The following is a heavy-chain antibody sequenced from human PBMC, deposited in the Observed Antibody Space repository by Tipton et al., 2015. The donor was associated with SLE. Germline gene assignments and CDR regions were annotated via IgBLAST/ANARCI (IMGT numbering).Heavy chain of an antibody. D-gene: IGHD3-3*01. CDR3: GKGLNFDFWSGFGMDV. CDR2: IRGSGSGT. CDR1: GFTFSNYW. V-gene: IGHV3-23*01. J-gene: IGHJ6*02. Sequence: GSLRLSCVASGFTFSNYWMTWVRQAPGKGLEWVSAIRGSGSGTYYADSVKGRFTISRDDSKNTLYLQMSSLRAEDTAIYYCGKGLNFDFWSGFGMDVWGQGTTVTVS.